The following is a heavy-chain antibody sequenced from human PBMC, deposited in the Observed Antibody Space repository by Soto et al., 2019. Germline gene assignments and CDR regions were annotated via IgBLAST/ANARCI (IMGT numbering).Heavy chain of an antibody. Sequence: QITLKESGPTLVKPTQPLTLTCTLSGFSLSTSGVGVRWIRQPLGKALEWQALIYWDDDPRYSPSLKRRLTITQDTSKNKVGLTMTYMDPVDTATYYCAHRPGVWCGDLSRGDDAFNISGQGTMVTVSS. CDR3: AHRPGVWCGDLSRGDDAFNI. CDR2: IYWDDDP. CDR1: GFSLSTSGVG. J-gene: IGHJ3*02. V-gene: IGHV2-5*02. D-gene: IGHD3-10*01.